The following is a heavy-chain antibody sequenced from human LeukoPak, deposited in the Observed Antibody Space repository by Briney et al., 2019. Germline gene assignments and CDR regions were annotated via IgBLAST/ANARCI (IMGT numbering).Heavy chain of an antibody. V-gene: IGHV3-7*01. CDR3: ARECGSCYAWDAFDI. D-gene: IGHD2-15*01. J-gene: IGHJ3*02. CDR1: GFTFSSYW. CDR2: IKQDGSEK. Sequence: GGSLRLSCAASGFTFSSYWMSWVRQAPGKGLEWVANIKQDGSEKYYVDSVKGRFTISRDNAKNSLYLQMNTLRAEATAVYYCARECGSCYAWDAFDIWGQGTMVTVSS.